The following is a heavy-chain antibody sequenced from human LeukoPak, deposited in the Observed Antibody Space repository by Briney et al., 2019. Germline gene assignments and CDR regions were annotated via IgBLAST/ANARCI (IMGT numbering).Heavy chain of an antibody. CDR2: ISGSGSST. Sequence: GGSLRLSCAASGFTFSNYAMSWVRQAPGKGLEWVSAISGSGSSTYDADSVKGRFTISRDNSKNTLYLQMNSLRAEDTAVYYCAKDPQRSSGYYYEVDYWGQGTLVTVSS. CDR1: GFTFSNYA. D-gene: IGHD3-22*01. V-gene: IGHV3-23*01. J-gene: IGHJ4*02. CDR3: AKDPQRSSGYYYEVDY.